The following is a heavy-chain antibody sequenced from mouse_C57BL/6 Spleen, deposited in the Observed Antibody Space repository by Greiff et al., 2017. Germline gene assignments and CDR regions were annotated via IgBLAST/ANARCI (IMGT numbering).Heavy chain of an antibody. J-gene: IGHJ3*01. D-gene: IGHD2-4*01. V-gene: IGHV1-42*01. CDR1: GYSFTGYY. CDR2: INPSTGGT. Sequence: EVKVEESGPELVKPGASVKISCKASGYSFTGYYMNWVKQSPEKSLEWIGEINPSTGGTTYNQKFKAKATLTVDKSSSTAYMQLKSLTSEDSAVYYCARRRIYYDYEDAYWGQGTLVTVSA. CDR3: ARRRIYYDYEDAY.